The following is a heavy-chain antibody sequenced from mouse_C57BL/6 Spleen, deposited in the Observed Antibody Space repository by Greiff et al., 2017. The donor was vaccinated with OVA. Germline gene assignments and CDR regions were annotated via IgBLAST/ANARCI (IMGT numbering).Heavy chain of an antibody. Sequence: DVQLQQSGGGLVKPGGSLKLSCAASGFTFSSYTMSWVRQTPEKRLECVATISGGGGNTYYPDSVKGRFTISRDNAKNTLYLQMSSLRSEDTALYYCARHEDDAWDFDVWGTGTTVTVSS. V-gene: IGHV5-9*01. CDR3: ARHEDDAWDFDV. CDR2: ISGGGGNT. D-gene: IGHD2-12*01. CDR1: GFTFSSYT. J-gene: IGHJ1*03.